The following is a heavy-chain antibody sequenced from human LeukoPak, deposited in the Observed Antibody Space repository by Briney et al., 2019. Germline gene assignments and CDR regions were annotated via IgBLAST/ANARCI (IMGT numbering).Heavy chain of an antibody. Sequence: SETLSLTCNVSGGSINTNNYYWGWIRQPPGKGLEWIGSIYHSGFAYYNPSLKSRVTISVDTSKNQFSLNLSSVTAADTAVHYCARAKGSYPYFDYWGQGTLVTVSS. CDR3: ARAKGSYPYFDY. V-gene: IGHV4-39*07. D-gene: IGHD1-26*01. CDR1: GGSINTNNYY. CDR2: IYHSGFA. J-gene: IGHJ4*02.